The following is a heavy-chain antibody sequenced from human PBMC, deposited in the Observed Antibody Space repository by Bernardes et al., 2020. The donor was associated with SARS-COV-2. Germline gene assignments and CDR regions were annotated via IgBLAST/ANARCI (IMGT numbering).Heavy chain of an antibody. CDR3: ASGDRWLQLFSY. J-gene: IGHJ4*02. V-gene: IGHV4-31*03. CDR2: IYYSGST. Sequence: SETLSLTCSVSGGSISSGGYYWSWIRHYPGKGLEWIGYIYYSGSTYYNPSLKSRINISMDTSENQFSVKLSSVTAADTAIYYCASGDRWLQLFSYWGQGTLVTVSS. D-gene: IGHD5-12*01. CDR1: GGSISSGGYY.